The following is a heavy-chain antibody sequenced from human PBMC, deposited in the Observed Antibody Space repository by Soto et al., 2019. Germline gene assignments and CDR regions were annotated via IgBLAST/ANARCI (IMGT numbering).Heavy chain of an antibody. J-gene: IGHJ4*02. D-gene: IGHD3-22*01. V-gene: IGHV1-69*01. CDR3: SRNIPSPPYSYDNSGYGGGYFYY. Sequence: QVQLVQSGAEVKKPGSSVKVSCKASGGTFSSYAISWVRQAPGQGRECRGGIIPFCGTANYAQKYQRSVTITADESTSTAYKELSRLTSEYTAVYYWSRNIPSPPYSYDNSGYGGGYFYYWYQGTLVTVSS. CDR2: IIPFCGTA. CDR1: GGTFSSYA.